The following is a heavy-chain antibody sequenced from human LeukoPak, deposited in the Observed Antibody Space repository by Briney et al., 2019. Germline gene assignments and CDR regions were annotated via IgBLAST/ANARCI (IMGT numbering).Heavy chain of an antibody. CDR3: ARGRGVLRYFDWLSPGYSYGHFDY. D-gene: IGHD3-9*01. CDR1: GFTFDDYG. V-gene: IGHV3-20*04. J-gene: IGHJ4*02. Sequence: SGGSLRLSCAASGFTFDDYGMSWVRQAPGKGLEWVSGINWNGGSTGYADSVKGRFTISRDNAKNSLYLQMNSLRAEDTALYYCARGRGVLRYFDWLSPGYSYGHFDYWGQGTLVTVSS. CDR2: INWNGGST.